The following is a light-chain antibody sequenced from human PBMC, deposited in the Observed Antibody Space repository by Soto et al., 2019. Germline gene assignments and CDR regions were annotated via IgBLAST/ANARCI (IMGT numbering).Light chain of an antibody. CDR3: QVWDSSSDHVV. CDR1: NIGSKS. J-gene: IGLJ2*01. CDR2: YDS. V-gene: IGLV3-21*04. Sequence: SYELTQPPSVSVAPGKTARITCGGNNIGSKSVHWYQQKPGQAPVLVIYYDSDRPSGSPERFSGSNAGNTATLTISRVEAGEEADYYCQVWDSSSDHVVFGGGTKVTVL.